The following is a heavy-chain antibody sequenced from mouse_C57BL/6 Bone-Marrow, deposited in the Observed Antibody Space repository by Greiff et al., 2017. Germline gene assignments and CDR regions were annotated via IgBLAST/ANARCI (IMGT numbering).Heavy chain of an antibody. V-gene: IGHV3-8*01. D-gene: IGHD2-3*01. CDR2: ISYSGST. J-gene: IGHJ1*03. CDR3: AREGYGYYDSYWYCDV. Sequence: EVQVVESGPGLAKPSQTLSLTCSVTGYSITSDYWNWIRKFPGNKLAYMGYISYSGSTYYTPSLKSRISITRDTSDNQYYLQLYSVTNEDTATYYCAREGYGYYDSYWYCDVWGTGTTVTVSS. CDR1: GYSITSDY.